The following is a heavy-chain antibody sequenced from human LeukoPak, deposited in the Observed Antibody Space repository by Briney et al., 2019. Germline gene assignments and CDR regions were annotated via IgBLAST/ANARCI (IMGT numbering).Heavy chain of an antibody. D-gene: IGHD5-12*01. CDR1: GFTFSSYA. V-gene: IGHV3-23*01. CDR3: AKSKWYSGYDCWFDP. Sequence: PGGSLRLSCAASGFTFSSYAMSWVRQAPGKGLEWVSAISGSGGSTYYADSVKGRLTISRDNSKNTLYLQMNSLRAEDTAVYYCAKSKWYSGYDCWFDPWGQGTLVTVSS. CDR2: ISGSGGST. J-gene: IGHJ5*02.